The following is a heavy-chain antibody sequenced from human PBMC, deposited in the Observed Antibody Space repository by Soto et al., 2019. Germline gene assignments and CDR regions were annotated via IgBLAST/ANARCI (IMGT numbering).Heavy chain of an antibody. Sequence: QVQLQESGQGLVKPSETLSLTCTVSGGSISSYYWSWIRQPPGKGLEWIGYIYYSGSTNYNPSLKSRVTISVDTSKNQFSLKLSSVTAADTAVYYCARRYGGTFDYWGQGTLVTVSS. V-gene: IGHV4-59*08. D-gene: IGHD2-15*01. CDR1: GGSISSYY. CDR3: ARRYGGTFDY. CDR2: IYYSGST. J-gene: IGHJ4*02.